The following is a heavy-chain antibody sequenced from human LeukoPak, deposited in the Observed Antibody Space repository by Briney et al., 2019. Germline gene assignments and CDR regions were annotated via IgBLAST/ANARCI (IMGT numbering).Heavy chain of an antibody. V-gene: IGHV1-69*04. J-gene: IGHJ5*02. D-gene: IGHD6-19*01. Sequence: ASVKVSCKASGGTFSSYAISWVRQAPGQGLEWMGRIIPILGIANYAQKFQGRVTITADKSTSTAYMELSSLRSEDTAVYYCAKCRVSSSGSADHWGQGTLVTVSS. CDR3: AKCRVSSSGSADH. CDR2: IIPILGIA. CDR1: GGTFSSYA.